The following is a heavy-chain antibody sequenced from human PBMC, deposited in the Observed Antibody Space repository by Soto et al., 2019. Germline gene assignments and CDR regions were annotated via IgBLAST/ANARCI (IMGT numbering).Heavy chain of an antibody. CDR1: GGSISSSNW. CDR3: ARAGTGGFRGYDEARTYGFAP. J-gene: IGHJ5*02. CDR2: IYHSGST. V-gene: IGHV4-4*02. Sequence: LSLTCPVSGGSISSSNWWSWVRQPPGKGLEWIGEIYHSGSTNYNPSLKSRVTISVDKSKNQFSLRLSSVTAADTAVFYWARAGTGGFRGYDEARTYGFAPGGQEPRVTVSS. D-gene: IGHD5-12*01.